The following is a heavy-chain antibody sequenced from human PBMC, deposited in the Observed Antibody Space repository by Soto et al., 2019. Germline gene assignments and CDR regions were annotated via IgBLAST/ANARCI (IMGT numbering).Heavy chain of an antibody. CDR3: ARYYGDYYNWFDP. CDR2: IYYSGST. V-gene: IGHV4-59*01. D-gene: IGHD4-17*01. CDR1: GGSISSFY. Sequence: SETLSLTCTVSGGSISSFYWSWIRQPPGKGLEWIGYIYYSGSTNYNPSLKSRVTISVDTSKNQFSLKLSSVTAADTAVYYCARYYGDYYNWFDPWGQGTLVTVSS. J-gene: IGHJ5*02.